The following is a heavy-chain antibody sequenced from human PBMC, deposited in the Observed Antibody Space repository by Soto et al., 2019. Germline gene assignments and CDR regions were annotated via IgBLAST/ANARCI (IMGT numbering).Heavy chain of an antibody. CDR3: ARLSPSWKERVYFV. Sequence: SETLSLTCSVSGDSISDYYWSWIRQPAGKGLEWIGRIYSRGSTNYSPSLKSRVTMSVDTSNNLFSLKLTSVTAADTAVYYCARLSPSWKERVYFVWGKGTTVTVSS. CDR2: IYSRGST. D-gene: IGHD1-1*01. V-gene: IGHV4-4*07. J-gene: IGHJ6*04. CDR1: GDSISDYY.